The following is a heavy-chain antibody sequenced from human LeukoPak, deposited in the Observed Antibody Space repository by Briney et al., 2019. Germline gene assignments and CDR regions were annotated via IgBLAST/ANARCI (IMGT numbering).Heavy chain of an antibody. Sequence: ASVKVSCKASGYTFTSYGISWVRQAPGQGLEWMGWISAYNGDTNYAQKLQGRVTMTTDTSTSTAYMELRSLRSDDTAVYYCARDLTVAGRGPNYFDYWGQGTLVTVSS. CDR1: GYTFTSYG. V-gene: IGHV1-18*01. CDR3: ARDLTVAGRGPNYFDY. D-gene: IGHD6-19*01. CDR2: ISAYNGDT. J-gene: IGHJ4*02.